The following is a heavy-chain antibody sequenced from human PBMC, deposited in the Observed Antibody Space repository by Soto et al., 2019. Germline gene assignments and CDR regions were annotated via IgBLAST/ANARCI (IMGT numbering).Heavy chain of an antibody. CDR2: IFHRGSI. D-gene: IGHD3-22*01. V-gene: IGHV4-4*02. CDR1: GGSISSENW. Sequence: KASETLSLTCAVSGGSISSENWWSWVRQPPGKGLEWIGEIFHRGSINYSPSLKSRVTISVDKSNNQFSPRLSSVTAADTAVYYCARGSYLHQFLDYWGHGTLVTVSS. J-gene: IGHJ4*01. CDR3: ARGSYLHQFLDY.